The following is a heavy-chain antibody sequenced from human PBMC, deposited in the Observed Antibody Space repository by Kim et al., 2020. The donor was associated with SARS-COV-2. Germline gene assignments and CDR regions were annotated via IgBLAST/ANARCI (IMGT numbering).Heavy chain of an antibody. CDR2: ISYDGSNK. V-gene: IGHV3-30*04. D-gene: IGHD6-19*01. Sequence: GGSLRLSCAASGFTFSSYAMHWVRQAPGKGLEWVAVISYDGSNKYYADSVKGRFTISRDNSKNTLYLQMNSLRAEDTAVYYCARDRIAVANLFDYWGQG. CDR1: GFTFSSYA. J-gene: IGHJ4*02. CDR3: ARDRIAVANLFDY.